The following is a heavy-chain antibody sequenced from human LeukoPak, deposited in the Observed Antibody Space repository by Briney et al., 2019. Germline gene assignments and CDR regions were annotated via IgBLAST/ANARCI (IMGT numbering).Heavy chain of an antibody. CDR3: ARSIAVAGTIAFDI. V-gene: IGHV3-66*01. CDR2: IYRRGDT. J-gene: IGHJ3*02. Sequence: GGSLRLSCAVSGFTVSSDYMSWVRQAPGKGLEWVSVIYRRGDTYYADFVKGRFTISRDESKNTLHFQMNSLRAEDTAVYYCARSIAVAGTIAFDIWGQGTMVTVSS. CDR1: GFTVSSDY. D-gene: IGHD6-19*01.